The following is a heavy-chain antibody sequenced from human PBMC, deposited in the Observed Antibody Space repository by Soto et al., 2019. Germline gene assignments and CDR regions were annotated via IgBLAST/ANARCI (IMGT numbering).Heavy chain of an antibody. V-gene: IGHV3-30*03. D-gene: IGHD1-26*01. CDR3: AMRVGATDY. CDR1: GFTFYTSA. J-gene: IGHJ4*02. CDR2: ISYDGNSK. Sequence: QVQLVESGGGVVQPGRSLRLSCAASGFTFYTSALHWVRQAPGKGLEWVTFISYDGNSKYYTDSVKGRFTISRDNSKNTLYLQMNSLGAEDTAVYYCAMRVGATDYWGQGTLVIVSS.